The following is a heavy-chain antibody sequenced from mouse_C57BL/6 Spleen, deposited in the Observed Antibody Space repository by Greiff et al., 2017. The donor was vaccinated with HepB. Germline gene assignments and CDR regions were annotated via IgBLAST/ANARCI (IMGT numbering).Heavy chain of an antibody. D-gene: IGHD2-5*01. V-gene: IGHV1-26*01. CDR1: GYTFTDYY. Sequence: VQLKQSGPELVKPGASVKISCKASGYTFTDYYMNWVKQSHGKSLEWIGDINPNNGGTSYNQKFKGKATLTVDKSSSTAYMELRSLTSEDSAVYYCAREGYYSNYYYAMDYWGQGTSVTVSS. CDR3: AREGYYSNYYYAMDY. J-gene: IGHJ4*01. CDR2: INPNNGGT.